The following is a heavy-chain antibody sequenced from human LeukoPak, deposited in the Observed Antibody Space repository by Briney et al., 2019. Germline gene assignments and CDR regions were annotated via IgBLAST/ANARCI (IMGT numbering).Heavy chain of an antibody. J-gene: IGHJ5*02. CDR1: GGSINTTTHY. D-gene: IGHD6-13*01. V-gene: IGHV4-39*01. CDR2: IYYSGNT. Sequence: SETLSLTCTASGGSINTTTHYWDWIRQPPGKGLEWIGDIYYSGNTYFNPSLKSRVTMSVDTSKNQFSLKVSSVTAADTAVYYCARRIAPAGFHWFDPWGQGILVTVSS. CDR3: ARRIAPAGFHWFDP.